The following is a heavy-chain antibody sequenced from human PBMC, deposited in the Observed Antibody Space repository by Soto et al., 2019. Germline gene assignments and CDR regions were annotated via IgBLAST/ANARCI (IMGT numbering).Heavy chain of an antibody. J-gene: IGHJ4*02. V-gene: IGHV3-30*03. CDR1: GFTFSDYA. D-gene: IGHD6-19*01. CDR2: VSHDGRNT. CDR3: ALGGGQWLVTSDYIY. Sequence: VQLVESGGGVVQPGRSLRLSCAASGFTFSDYAMHWVRQAPGKGLEWVAVVSHDGRNTPYADSVKGRFTISRDSSKNTVAVELTSLRAVDAGVYYCALGGGQWLVTSDYIYWGQGALVTVSS.